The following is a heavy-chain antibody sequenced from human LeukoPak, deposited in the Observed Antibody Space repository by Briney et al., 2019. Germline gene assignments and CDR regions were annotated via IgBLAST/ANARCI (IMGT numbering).Heavy chain of an antibody. D-gene: IGHD2-2*01. J-gene: IGHJ4*02. CDR2: INHSGST. CDR1: GGSFSGCY. V-gene: IGHV4-34*01. CDR3: ARDIVVVPAAHALDY. Sequence: PSETLSLTCAVYGGSFSGCYWSWIRQPPGKGLEWIGEINHSGSTNYNPSLKSRVTISVDTSKNQFSLKLSSVTAADTAVYYCARDIVVVPAAHALDYWGQGTLVTVSS.